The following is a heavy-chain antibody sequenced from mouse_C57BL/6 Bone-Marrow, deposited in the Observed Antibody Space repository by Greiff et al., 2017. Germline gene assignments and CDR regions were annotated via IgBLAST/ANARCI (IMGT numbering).Heavy chain of an antibody. Sequence: DVMLVESGGGLVQPGGSLSLSCAASGFTFTDYYMSWVRQPPGKALEWLGFIRNKANGYTTEYSASVKGRFTISRDNSQSIIYLQMNALRAEDSATYYCASTTVVATRGWYFDVWGTGTTVTVSS. CDR1: GFTFTDYY. V-gene: IGHV7-3*01. CDR2: IRNKANGYTT. J-gene: IGHJ1*03. D-gene: IGHD1-1*01. CDR3: ASTTVVATRGWYFDV.